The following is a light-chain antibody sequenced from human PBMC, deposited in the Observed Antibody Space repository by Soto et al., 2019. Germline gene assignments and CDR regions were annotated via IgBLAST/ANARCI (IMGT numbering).Light chain of an antibody. Sequence: QSALTQPPSASGSPGQSVTISCTGTSSDVGDYNYVSWYQHHPGKAPKLMIYEVNKRPSGVPDRFSGSKSGNTASLTVSGLQAEDEADYYCISYAGSNSVCPYVFGTGTKLTVL. CDR1: SSDVGDYNY. CDR2: EVN. J-gene: IGLJ1*01. V-gene: IGLV2-8*01. CDR3: ISYAGSNSVCPYV.